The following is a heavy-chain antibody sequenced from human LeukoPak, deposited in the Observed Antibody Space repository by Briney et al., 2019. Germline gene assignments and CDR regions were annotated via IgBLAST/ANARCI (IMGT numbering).Heavy chain of an antibody. D-gene: IGHD5-24*01. Sequence: GASVTVSFTASGYSFTNYYMNCVRQAPGQGHEWMGLISPSGGSTHYAQKFQGRVTMTRDMSTSTVYMELSSLRSEDTAVYYCAREVGAYNVFDFWGQGTLVTVSS. J-gene: IGHJ4*02. V-gene: IGHV1-46*01. CDR2: ISPSGGST. CDR3: AREVGAYNVFDF. CDR1: GYSFTNYY.